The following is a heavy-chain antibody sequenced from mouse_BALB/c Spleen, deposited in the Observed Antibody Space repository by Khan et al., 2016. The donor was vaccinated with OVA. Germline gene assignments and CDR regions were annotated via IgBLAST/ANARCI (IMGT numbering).Heavy chain of an antibody. CDR2: ISYSGST. Sequence: EVQLVESGPGLVKPSQSLSLTCTVTGYSITTNYARDWIRQFPGNKLWLTGIISYSGSTSYNPSLKSRISITRDTSKNHVYLQLNSVTTEDTDTYYCARKKYCGYAVDYWGQGTSVTVSS. V-gene: IGHV3-2*02. CDR3: ARKKYCGYAVDY. D-gene: IGHD6-1*01. CDR1: GYSITTNYA. J-gene: IGHJ4*01.